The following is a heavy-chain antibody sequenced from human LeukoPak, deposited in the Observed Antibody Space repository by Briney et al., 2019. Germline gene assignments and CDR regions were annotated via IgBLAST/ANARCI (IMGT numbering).Heavy chain of an antibody. J-gene: IGHJ4*02. V-gene: IGHV3-30*01. CDR1: GFTFSSYA. D-gene: IGHD3-10*01. CDR2: ISYDGSNK. CDR3: ARVSGNSPFDY. Sequence: PGGSLRLSCAASGFTFSSYAMHWVRQAPGKGLEWVAVISYDGSNKYYADSVKGRFTIPRENSKNPLYLQMNSLRAEDTAVYYCARVSGNSPFDYWGQGTLVTVSS.